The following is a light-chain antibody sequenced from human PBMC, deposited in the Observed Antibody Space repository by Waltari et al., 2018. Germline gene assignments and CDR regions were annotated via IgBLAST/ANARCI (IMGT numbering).Light chain of an antibody. J-gene: IGLJ1*01. CDR3: FSYAGSSTP. V-gene: IGLV2-23*02. CDR2: EVS. Sequence: QSALTQPASVYGSPGQAITDSSTGTSSDGGSYNLVTWYQLHPGKAPKLMIYEVSKRPSGVSNRFSGSKSGHTASLPISGLQAEDEADYYCFSYAGSSTPFGTVTKVTVL. CDR1: SSDGGSYNL.